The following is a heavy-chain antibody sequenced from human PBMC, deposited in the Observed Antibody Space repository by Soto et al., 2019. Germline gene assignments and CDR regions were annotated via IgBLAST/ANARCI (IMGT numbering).Heavy chain of an antibody. Sequence: SETLSLTCTVSGGSVSSGSYYWSWIRQPPGKGLEWIGYIYYSGSTNYNPSLKRRVTISVDTSKNQFSLKLSSVTAADTAVYYCARGSGYDYYGMDVWGQGTTVTVSS. D-gene: IGHD3-22*01. J-gene: IGHJ6*02. CDR1: GGSVSSGSYY. V-gene: IGHV4-61*01. CDR3: ARGSGYDYYGMDV. CDR2: IYYSGST.